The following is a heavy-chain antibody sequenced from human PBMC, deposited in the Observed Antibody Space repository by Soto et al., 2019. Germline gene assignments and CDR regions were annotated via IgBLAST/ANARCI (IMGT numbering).Heavy chain of an antibody. J-gene: IGHJ4*02. D-gene: IGHD2-15*01. CDR1: GGSFSGYY. CDR2: INHSGST. CDR3: ARRRIAATFFDY. V-gene: IGHV4-34*01. Sequence: TLSLTCAVYGGSFSGYYWSWIRQPPGKGLEWIGEINHSGSTNYNPSLKSRVTISVDTSKNQSSLKLSSVTAADTAVYYCARRRIAATFFDYWGQGTLVTVSS.